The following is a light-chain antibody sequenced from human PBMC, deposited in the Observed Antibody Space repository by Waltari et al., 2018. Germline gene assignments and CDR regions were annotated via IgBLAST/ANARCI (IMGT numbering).Light chain of an antibody. CDR1: QSVSSNY. CDR3: QQYGFSPEYT. CDR2: GAS. Sequence: EIVLTQSPGTLSLSPGERATLSCRASQSVSSNYLAWDQQKPGQAPRLLIPGASSRATGVPDRFNGSGSGTDFTLTISRLEPEDFAMYYCQQYGFSPEYTFGQGTKLEIK. J-gene: IGKJ2*01. V-gene: IGKV3-20*01.